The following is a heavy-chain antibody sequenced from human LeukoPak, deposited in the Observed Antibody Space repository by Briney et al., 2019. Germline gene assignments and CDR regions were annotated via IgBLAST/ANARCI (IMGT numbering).Heavy chain of an antibody. J-gene: IGHJ4*02. Sequence: ASVKVSCKASGYSFTAGYYIHWVRQAPGLGLEWMGWINPNTGDTNYARTFQGRVTMTRDTSISTAYMELSSLRSEDTAVYYCARSLPDGSGTHWGQGTLVTVSS. CDR3: ARSLPDGSGTH. D-gene: IGHD3-10*01. CDR2: INPNTGDT. CDR1: GYSFTAGYY. V-gene: IGHV1-2*02.